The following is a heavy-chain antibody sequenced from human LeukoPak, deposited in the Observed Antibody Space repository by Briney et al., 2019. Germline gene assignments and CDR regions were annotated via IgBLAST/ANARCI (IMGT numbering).Heavy chain of an antibody. J-gene: IGHJ6*02. Sequence: SQTLSLTCTVSGGSLSSGSYYWSWIRQPAGTGLEWIGRIYTSGSTNDNPSLKSRVTISVNTSKNQFSLKKSPGAAADTAVYYCARDPEPSGYYDYYYYGMDVWGQGTTVTVSS. D-gene: IGHD3-22*01. CDR2: IYTSGST. CDR1: GGSLSSGSYY. CDR3: ARDPEPSGYYDYYYYGMDV. V-gene: IGHV4-61*02.